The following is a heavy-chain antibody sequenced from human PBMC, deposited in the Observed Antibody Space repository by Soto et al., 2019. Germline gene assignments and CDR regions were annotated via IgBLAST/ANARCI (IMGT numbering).Heavy chain of an antibody. D-gene: IGHD3-9*01. CDR2: ISAYNGNT. J-gene: IGHJ6*02. CDR1: GYTFTSYG. Sequence: QVQLVQSGAEVKKPGASVKVSCKASGYTFTSYGISWVRQAPGQGLEWMGWISAYNGNTNYAQKLQGRVTMTTDTSTSTAYMELRSLRSDDTVVYYCARDVRLAHYYYYGMDVWGQGTTVTVSS. V-gene: IGHV1-18*01. CDR3: ARDVRLAHYYYYGMDV.